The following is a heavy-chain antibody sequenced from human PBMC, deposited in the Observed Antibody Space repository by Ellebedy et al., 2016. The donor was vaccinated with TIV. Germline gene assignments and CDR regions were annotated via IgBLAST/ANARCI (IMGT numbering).Heavy chain of an antibody. CDR2: INAGNGNT. V-gene: IGHV1-3*01. J-gene: IGHJ4*02. Sequence: AASVTVSCKASGYTFTSYAMHWVRQAPGQRLEWMGWINAGNGNTKYSQNFQGRVTITRDTSASTAYMELISLRSEDTAVYYCARMDYDSSGYPDYWGQGTLVTVSS. D-gene: IGHD3-22*01. CDR1: GYTFTSYA. CDR3: ARMDYDSSGYPDY.